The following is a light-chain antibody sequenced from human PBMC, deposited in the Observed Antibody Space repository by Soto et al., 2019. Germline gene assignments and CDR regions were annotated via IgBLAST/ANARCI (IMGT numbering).Light chain of an antibody. CDR1: QSVRGSY. J-gene: IGKJ4*01. CDR3: QQYGSSPVT. Sequence: EIVLTQSPGTQSLSPGERAIRSCRASQSVRGSYLAWYQQKPGQAPRLLLYGASTRVDGIPDRFSGGGSGTDFSLTISRLEPEDFAVYYCQQYGSSPVTFGGGTKVEIK. CDR2: GAS. V-gene: IGKV3-20*01.